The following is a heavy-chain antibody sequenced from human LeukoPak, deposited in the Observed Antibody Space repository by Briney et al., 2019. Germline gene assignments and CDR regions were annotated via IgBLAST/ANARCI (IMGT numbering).Heavy chain of an antibody. D-gene: IGHD2-15*01. CDR3: ARVSGSRSTVHWFDP. Sequence: SETLSLTCTVSGGSISSYYWSWIRQPPGKGLEWIGYIYYSGSTNYNPSLKSRVTISVDTSKNQFSLKVSSVTAADTAVYYCARVSGSRSTVHWFDPWGQGTQVTVSS. CDR2: IYYSGST. CDR1: GGSISSYY. V-gene: IGHV4-59*01. J-gene: IGHJ5*02.